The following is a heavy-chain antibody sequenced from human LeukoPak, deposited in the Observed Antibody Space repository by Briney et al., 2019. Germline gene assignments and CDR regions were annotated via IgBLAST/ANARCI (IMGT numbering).Heavy chain of an antibody. CDR1: GGSISSSSYY. CDR2: IYYSGST. J-gene: IGHJ6*03. CDR3: ARVDRGSSFAARYYYMDV. V-gene: IGHV4-39*07. Sequence: PSETLSLTCTVSGGSISSSSYYWGWIRQPPGKGLEWIGSIYYSGSTYYNPSLKSRVTISVDTSKNQFSLKLSSVTAADTAVYYCARVDRGSSFAARYYYMDVWGKGTTVTVSS. D-gene: IGHD6-6*01.